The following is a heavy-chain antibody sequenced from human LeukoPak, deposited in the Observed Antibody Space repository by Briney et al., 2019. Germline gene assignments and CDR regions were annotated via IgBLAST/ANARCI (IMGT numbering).Heavy chain of an antibody. D-gene: IGHD6-13*01. CDR1: GGSFSGYC. CDR3: ARGRGSSSRGPDFDY. J-gene: IGHJ4*02. CDR2: INHSGST. Sequence: SETLSLTCAVYGGSFSGYCWSWIRQPPGKGLEWIGEINHSGSTNYNPSLKSRVTISVDTSNNQFSLKLSSVTAADTAVYYCARGRGSSSRGPDFDYWGQGTLVTVSS. V-gene: IGHV4-34*01.